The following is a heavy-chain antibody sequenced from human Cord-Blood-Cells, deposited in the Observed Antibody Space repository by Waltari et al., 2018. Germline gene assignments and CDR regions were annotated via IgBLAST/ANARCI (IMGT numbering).Heavy chain of an antibody. CDR3: ARGSYDSSGYYYYYYYGMDV. Sequence: QVQLVQSGAEVKKPGSSVKVSCKASGGTFSSYAISWVRQAPGQGLEWMGGIIPIVGTANYAQKFQGRVTMTADESTSTAYMELSSLRSEDTAVYYCARGSYDSSGYYYYYYYGMDVWGQGTTVTVSS. CDR2: IIPIVGTA. J-gene: IGHJ6*02. CDR1: GGTFSSYA. D-gene: IGHD3-22*01. V-gene: IGHV1-69*01.